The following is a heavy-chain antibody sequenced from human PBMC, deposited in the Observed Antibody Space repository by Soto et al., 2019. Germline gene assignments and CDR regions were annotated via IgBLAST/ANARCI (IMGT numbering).Heavy chain of an antibody. D-gene: IGHD3-10*01. CDR2: LKQEGSEE. J-gene: IGHJ4*02. Sequence: PGGSLRLSCAASGLTLRSFWMSWVRQAPGKGPEWVASLKQEGSEEYYVDSVKGRFTISRDNAKNSLYLQMNSLRVEDTAVYYCAKSDHYYGSGSYSIWGFDYWGQGTLVTVSS. CDR1: GLTLRSFW. V-gene: IGHV3-7*01. CDR3: AKSDHYYGSGSYSIWGFDY.